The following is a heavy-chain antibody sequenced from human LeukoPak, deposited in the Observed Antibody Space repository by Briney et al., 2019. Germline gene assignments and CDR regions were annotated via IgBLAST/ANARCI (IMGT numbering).Heavy chain of an antibody. Sequence: GSLRLSCAASGFTFSSYSMSWVRQAPGKGLEWVSYISSSSSTIYYADSVKGRFTISRDNAKNSLYLQMNSLRAEDTAVYYCARGSHYYDSSGYTLFDYWGQGTLVTVSS. J-gene: IGHJ4*02. V-gene: IGHV3-48*01. D-gene: IGHD3-22*01. CDR2: ISSSSSTI. CDR1: GFTFSSYS. CDR3: ARGSHYYDSSGYTLFDY.